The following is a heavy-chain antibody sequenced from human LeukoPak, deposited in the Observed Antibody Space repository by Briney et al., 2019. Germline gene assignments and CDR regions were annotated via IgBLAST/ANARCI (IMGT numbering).Heavy chain of an antibody. CDR1: GDTFNSYD. J-gene: IGHJ4*02. CDR2: IIPIYGTA. Sequence: SVKVSCKASGASGDTFNSYDFSWLRQAPGQGLQWMGGIIPIYGTAKYTEKFQGRVTITADESTSTAYMELGSLRSEDTAVYYCARALYTENSYFDYWGQGTLVTVSS. D-gene: IGHD4-11*01. CDR3: ARALYTENSYFDY. V-gene: IGHV1-69*01.